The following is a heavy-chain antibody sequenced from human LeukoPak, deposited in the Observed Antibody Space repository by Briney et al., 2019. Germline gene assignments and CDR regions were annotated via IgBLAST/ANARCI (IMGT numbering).Heavy chain of an antibody. J-gene: IGHJ6*02. V-gene: IGHV3-30-3*01. CDR3: ARDLIVADIVLMVYAIGYGMDV. Sequence: SGGSLRLSCAASGFTFSSYAMHWVRQAPGKGLEWVAVISYDGSNKYYADSVKGRFTISRDNSKNTLYLQMNSLRAEDTAVYYCARDLIVADIVLMVYAIGYGMDVWGQGTTVTVSS. CDR1: GFTFSSYA. D-gene: IGHD2-8*01. CDR2: ISYDGSNK.